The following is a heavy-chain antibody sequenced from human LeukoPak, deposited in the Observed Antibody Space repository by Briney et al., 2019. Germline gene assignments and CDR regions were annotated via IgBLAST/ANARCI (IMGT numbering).Heavy chain of an antibody. CDR3: APRGDIEHSYGYGKWFDP. J-gene: IGHJ5*02. CDR2: INHSGSN. CDR1: GGSFSGYY. Sequence: SETLTLTCAAYGGSFSGYYWSWIRQPPGKGLEWIGEINHSGSNNYNASLKSRVTISVDTSKNQFSLRLSSVTAADTAVYYCAPRGDIEHSYGYGKWFDPWGQGTRVTVSS. V-gene: IGHV4-34*01. D-gene: IGHD5-18*01.